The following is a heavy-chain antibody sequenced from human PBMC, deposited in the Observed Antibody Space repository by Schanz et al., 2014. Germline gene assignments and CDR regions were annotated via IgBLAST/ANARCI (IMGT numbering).Heavy chain of an antibody. CDR2: ISNSGTTI. V-gene: IGHV3-48*04. Sequence: EVQLLESGGGLVQPGGSLRLSCAASGFTFSNYAMGWVRQTPGKGLEWVSYISNSGTTIYYADSVKGRFTISRDNAKNSLYLQMNSLRVEDTAVYYCARRNFYDKSAAFDYWGQGSLVTVSS. CDR1: GFTFSNYA. D-gene: IGHD3-9*01. CDR3: ARRNFYDKSAAFDY. J-gene: IGHJ4*02.